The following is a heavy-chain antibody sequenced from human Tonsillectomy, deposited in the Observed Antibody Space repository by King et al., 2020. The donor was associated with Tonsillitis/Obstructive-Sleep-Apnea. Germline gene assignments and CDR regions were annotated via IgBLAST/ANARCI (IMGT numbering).Heavy chain of an antibody. Sequence: TLKESGPTLVKPTQTLTLTCTFSGFSLNTNGVGVAWIRQPPGMALEWLALIYWDGYKRYSPSLKSRLTITKDTSRNQVVLTLTTMDPSDTATYYCGLRKSVSRGYYEDYWGHGALVTVSS. CDR1: GFSLNTNGVG. CDR2: IYWDGYK. CDR3: GLRKSVSRGYYEDY. D-gene: IGHD3-22*01. V-gene: IGHV2-5*02. J-gene: IGHJ4*01.